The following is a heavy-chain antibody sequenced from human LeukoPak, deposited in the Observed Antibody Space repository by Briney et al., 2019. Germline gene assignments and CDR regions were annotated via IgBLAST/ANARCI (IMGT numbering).Heavy chain of an antibody. V-gene: IGHV1-2*02. CDR3: ARDSSSWYHRGAYYYYYYMDV. CDR2: IDPNSGDT. J-gene: IGHJ6*03. D-gene: IGHD6-13*01. CDR1: GYTFTDYY. Sequence: ASVKVSCKASGYTFTDYYMHWVRQAPGQGLEWMGWIDPNSGDTNYAQKFQGRVTMTRDTSISTAYMELSRLRSDDTAVYYCARDSSSWYHRGAYYYYYYMDVWGKGTTVTISS.